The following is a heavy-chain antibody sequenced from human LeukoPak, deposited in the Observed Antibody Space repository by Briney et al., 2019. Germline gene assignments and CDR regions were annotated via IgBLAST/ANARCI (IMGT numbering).Heavy chain of an antibody. CDR3: ARAAPRYSSSWYSAFDI. Sequence: GGSLRLSCAASGFTFSSYWMSWVRQAPGEGLEWVANIKQDGSEKYYVDSVKGRFTISRDNAKNSLYLHMNSLRAEDTAVYYCARAAPRYSSSWYSAFDIWGQGTMVTVSS. D-gene: IGHD6-13*01. CDR2: IKQDGSEK. CDR1: GFTFSSYW. J-gene: IGHJ3*02. V-gene: IGHV3-7*01.